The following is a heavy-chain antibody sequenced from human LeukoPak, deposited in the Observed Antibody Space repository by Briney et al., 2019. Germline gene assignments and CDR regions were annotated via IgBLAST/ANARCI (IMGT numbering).Heavy chain of an antibody. CDR1: GGSISSYY. CDR2: IYYSGST. V-gene: IGHV4-59*01. CDR3: ARDRRGYSYGDMYNWFDP. Sequence: SETLSLTCTVSGGSISSYYWSWIRQPPGKGLEWIGYIYYSGSTNYNPSLKSRVTISVDTSKNQFSLKLSSVTAADTAVYYCARDRRGYSYGDMYNWFDPWGQGTLVTVSS. D-gene: IGHD5-18*01. J-gene: IGHJ5*02.